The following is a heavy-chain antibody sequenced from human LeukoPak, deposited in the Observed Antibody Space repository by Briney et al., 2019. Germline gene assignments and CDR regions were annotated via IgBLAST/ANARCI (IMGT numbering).Heavy chain of an antibody. CDR2: ISYDGSNK. Sequence: GGSLRLSCAASGFNFSSYGMHWVRQAPGKGLEWVAVISYDGSNKYYADSVKGRFTISRDNSKNTLYLQMNSLRAEDTAVYYCAKTPLDYYYGMDVWGKGTTVTVSS. CDR1: GFNFSSYG. V-gene: IGHV3-30*18. CDR3: AKTPLDYYYGMDV. J-gene: IGHJ6*04.